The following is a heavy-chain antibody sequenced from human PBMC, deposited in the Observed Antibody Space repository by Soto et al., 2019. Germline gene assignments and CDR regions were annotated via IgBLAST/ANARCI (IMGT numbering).Heavy chain of an antibody. CDR3: AKGGQLLSEGGGY. CDR2: ISWNSGSI. D-gene: IGHD2-2*01. J-gene: IGHJ4*02. V-gene: IGHV3-9*01. CDR1: GFTFDDYA. Sequence: EVQLVESGGGLVQPGRSLRLSCAASGFTFDDYAMHWVRQAPGKGLEWVSGISWNSGSIGYADSVKGRFTISRDNAKNPLYLQMNSPRAEDTALYYCAKGGQLLSEGGGYWGQGTLVTVSS.